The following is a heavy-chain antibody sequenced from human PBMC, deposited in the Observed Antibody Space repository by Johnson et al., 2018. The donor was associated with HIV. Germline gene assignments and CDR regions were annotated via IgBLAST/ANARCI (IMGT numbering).Heavy chain of an antibody. CDR1: GFTFSNAW. CDR3: AREDCSSTRCSDWDSAFDI. V-gene: IGHV3-15*01. D-gene: IGHD2-2*01. J-gene: IGHJ3*02. Sequence: VQLVESGGGLVKPGGSLRLSCAASGFTFSNAWMSWVRQAPGKGLEWVGRIKSKTDAGTTDYAAPVKGRFTISRDDSKNTLYLQMNSLRAGDTAVYYCAREDCSSTRCSDWDSAFDIWGQGTMVTVSS. CDR2: IKSKTDAGTT.